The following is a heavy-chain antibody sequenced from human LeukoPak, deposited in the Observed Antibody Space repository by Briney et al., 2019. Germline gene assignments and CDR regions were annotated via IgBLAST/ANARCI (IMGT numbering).Heavy chain of an antibody. J-gene: IGHJ5*02. D-gene: IGHD6-13*01. V-gene: IGHV3-21*06. CDR2: ISSGSTYT. CDR1: GFTFSSYA. CDR3: ARDLRGSSWYAGRGNWFDP. Sequence: GGSLRLSCAASGFTFSSYAMSWVRQAPGKGLEWVSSISSGSTYTYYADSVKGRFSISRDNAKNSLYLQMNSLRAEDTAVYYCARDLRGSSWYAGRGNWFDPWGQGTLVTVSS.